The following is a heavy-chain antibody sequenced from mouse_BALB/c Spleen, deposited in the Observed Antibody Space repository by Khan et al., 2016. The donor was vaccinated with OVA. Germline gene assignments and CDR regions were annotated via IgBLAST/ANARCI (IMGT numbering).Heavy chain of an antibody. V-gene: IGHV1-5*01. Sequence: VQLKQSGTVLARPGASVKMSCKASGYTFTRSWMHWVKQRPGQGLEWIGAIYPGNSDTNYNEKFKGKAKLTTVTSTSTAYMEPISLTNEDSAVYYCTRRNWDVAWFAYWGQGTLVTVSA. J-gene: IGHJ3*01. D-gene: IGHD4-1*01. CDR3: TRRNWDVAWFAY. CDR1: GYTFTRSW. CDR2: IYPGNSDT.